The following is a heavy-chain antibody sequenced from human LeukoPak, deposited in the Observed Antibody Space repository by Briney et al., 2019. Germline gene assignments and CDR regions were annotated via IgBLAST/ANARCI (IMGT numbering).Heavy chain of an antibody. D-gene: IGHD3-3*01. CDR2: ISSSGSTI. V-gene: IGHV3-48*04. CDR1: GFTFSSYS. CDR3: ARDAGHRIFGPLYYMDV. J-gene: IGHJ6*03. Sequence: PGGSLRLSCAAPGFTFSSYSMNWVRQAPGKGLEWVSYISSSGSTIYYADSVKGRFTISRDNAKNSLYLQMNSLRAEDTAVYYCARDAGHRIFGPLYYMDVWGKGTTVTVSS.